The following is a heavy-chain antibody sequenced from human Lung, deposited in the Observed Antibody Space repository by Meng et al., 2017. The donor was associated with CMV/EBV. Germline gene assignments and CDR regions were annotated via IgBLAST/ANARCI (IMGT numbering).Heavy chain of an antibody. CDR2: IGTVGDT. Sequence: ESLKISCTASGFTFSTYDFHWVRQPTGKGLEWVSSIGTVGDTYSIGSVKGRFIISREDAKNSVYLQMHGLRDGDTGLYYCARARSPTHFDYWGQGALVTVSS. CDR3: ARARSPTHFDY. V-gene: IGHV3-13*01. CDR1: GFTFSTYD. J-gene: IGHJ4*02.